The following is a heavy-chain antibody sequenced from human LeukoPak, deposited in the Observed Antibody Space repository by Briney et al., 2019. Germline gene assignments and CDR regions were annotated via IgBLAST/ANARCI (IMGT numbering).Heavy chain of an antibody. D-gene: IGHD2-15*01. CDR1: GFTFSSYA. Sequence: PGRSLRLSCAASGFTFSSYAMHWVRQAPGKGLEWVAVISYDGSNKYYADSVKGRFTISRDNSKNTLYLQMNSLRAEDTAVYYCAKVVGYYFDYWGQGTLVTVSS. CDR3: AKVVGYYFDY. CDR2: ISYDGSNK. J-gene: IGHJ4*02. V-gene: IGHV3-30-3*01.